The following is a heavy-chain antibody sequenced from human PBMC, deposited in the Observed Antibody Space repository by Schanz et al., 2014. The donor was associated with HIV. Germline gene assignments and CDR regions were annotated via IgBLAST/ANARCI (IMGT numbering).Heavy chain of an antibody. Sequence: EVQLVESGGGLVQPGGSLRLSCVASGFTSGSYWMSWVRQTPGKGLEWVANIKQDGGEKHYVDSVKGRFTISRDNVKTSLYLQMNTATAEDTAIYFCTRDVLYYGGYYFDSWGQGILVTVSS. D-gene: IGHD1-26*01. J-gene: IGHJ4*02. CDR2: IKQDGGEK. V-gene: IGHV3-7*01. CDR1: GFTSGSYW. CDR3: TRDVLYYGGYYFDS.